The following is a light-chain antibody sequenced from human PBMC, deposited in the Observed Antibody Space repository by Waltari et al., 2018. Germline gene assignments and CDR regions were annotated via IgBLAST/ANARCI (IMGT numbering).Light chain of an antibody. V-gene: IGKV3-11*01. CDR2: DAS. Sequence: EIVLTQSPATLSLSPGERATLSCRASQGVSNYLVWYQQKPGQAPRLLIYDASKRATGIPARFSGSGSGTDFTLTISSLEPEDSAVYYCQQHSNWPLTFGGGTKVEIK. CDR1: QGVSNY. CDR3: QQHSNWPLT. J-gene: IGKJ4*01.